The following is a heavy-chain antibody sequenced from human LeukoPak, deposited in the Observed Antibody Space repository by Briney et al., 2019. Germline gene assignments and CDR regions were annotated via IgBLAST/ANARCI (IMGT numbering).Heavy chain of an antibody. V-gene: IGHV1-69*05. D-gene: IGHD3-22*01. CDR3: ASYYYDSSGYHTY. Sequence: ASVKVSCTASGGTFSSYAISWVRPAPGQELEWMGGIIPIFGTANYAQKFQGRVTITTDESTSTAYMELSSLRSEDTAVYYCASYYYDSSGYHTYWGQGTLVTVSS. CDR1: GGTFSSYA. CDR2: IIPIFGTA. J-gene: IGHJ4*02.